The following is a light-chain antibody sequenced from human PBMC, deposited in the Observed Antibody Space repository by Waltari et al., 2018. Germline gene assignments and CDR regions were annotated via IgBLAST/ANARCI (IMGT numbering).Light chain of an antibody. CDR2: AAS. Sequence: DIHLTQSPSFLSASVGDRVTFTCRASQGISGYLAWYQQKPNKAPRRLIDAASTLQSGVPSRFSGGKSGTEVTLTISSLQPEDFATYVCQHVYSYPVTFGGGTTVDI. J-gene: IGKJ4*01. CDR3: QHVYSYPVT. CDR1: QGISGY. V-gene: IGKV1-9*01.